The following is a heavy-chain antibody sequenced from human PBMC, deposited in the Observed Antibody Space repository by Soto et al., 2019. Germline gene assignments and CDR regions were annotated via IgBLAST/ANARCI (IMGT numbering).Heavy chain of an antibody. CDR2: ISGSGGST. CDR3: AKDGDVDTAMVSHRYFQH. V-gene: IGHV3-23*01. D-gene: IGHD5-18*01. J-gene: IGHJ1*01. CDR1: GFTFSSYA. Sequence: GGSLRLSCAASGFTFSSYAMSWVRQAPGKGLEWVSAISGSGGSTYYADSVKGRFTISRDNSKNTLYLQMNSLRAEDTAVYYCAKDGDVDTAMVSHRYFQHWGQGTLVTVSS.